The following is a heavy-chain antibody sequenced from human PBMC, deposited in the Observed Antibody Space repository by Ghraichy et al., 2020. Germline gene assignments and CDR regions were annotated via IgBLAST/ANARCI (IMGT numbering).Heavy chain of an antibody. CDR2: ISAYNGNT. CDR1: GYTFTSYG. Sequence: ASVKVSCKASGYTFTSYGISWVRQAPGQGLEWIGWISAYNGNTNYAQKLQGRVTMTTDTSTSTAYMELRSLRSDDTAVYYCARDRGDSGYDNIDYWGQGTLVTVSS. J-gene: IGHJ4*02. V-gene: IGHV1-18*01. CDR3: ARDRGDSGYDNIDY. D-gene: IGHD5-12*01.